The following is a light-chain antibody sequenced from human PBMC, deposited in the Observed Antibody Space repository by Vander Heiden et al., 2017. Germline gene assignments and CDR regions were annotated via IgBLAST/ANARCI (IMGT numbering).Light chain of an antibody. CDR2: WAS. CDR3: QQYYSTPLT. Sequence: DIVMTQSPDSLAVSLGARATINSKSSQSVLYSSNNKNYLAWYQQKPGQPPKLLIYWASTRESGVPDRFSGSGSGTDFTLTISSLQAEDVAVYYCQQYYSTPLTFGGGTKVKIK. V-gene: IGKV4-1*01. CDR1: QSVLYSSNNKNY. J-gene: IGKJ4*01.